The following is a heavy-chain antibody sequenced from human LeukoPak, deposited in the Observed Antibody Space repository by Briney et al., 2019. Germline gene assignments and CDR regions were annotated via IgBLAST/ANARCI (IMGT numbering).Heavy chain of an antibody. CDR2: INPSGGTT. CDR3: ARSPRGDFWSGPYNWFDP. D-gene: IGHD3-3*01. J-gene: IGHJ5*02. V-gene: IGHV1-46*01. CDR1: GYTFTINY. Sequence: GASVKVSCKASGYTFTINYSHWVRQAPGQGLEWMGIINPSGGTTIYAQKFQGRVTMTRDTSRSTGYMELSSLRSEDTAVYYCARSPRGDFWSGPYNWFDPWGQGTLVTVSS.